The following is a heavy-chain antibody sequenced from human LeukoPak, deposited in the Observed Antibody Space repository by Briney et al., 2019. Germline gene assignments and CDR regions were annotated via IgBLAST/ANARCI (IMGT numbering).Heavy chain of an antibody. CDR3: VKGLYDILTGYPFDY. CDR1: GFTFSSYA. CDR2: ISSNGGST. Sequence: GGSLRLSCSASGFTFSSYAMHWVRQAPGKGLEYVSAISSNGGSTYYADSVKGGFTISRDNSKNTLYLQMSSLRAEDTAVYYCVKGLYDILTGYPFDYWGQGTLVTVSS. D-gene: IGHD3-9*01. J-gene: IGHJ4*02. V-gene: IGHV3-64D*06.